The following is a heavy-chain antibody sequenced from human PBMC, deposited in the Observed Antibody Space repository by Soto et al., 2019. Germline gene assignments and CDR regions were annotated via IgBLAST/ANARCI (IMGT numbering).Heavy chain of an antibody. J-gene: IGHJ5*02. V-gene: IGHV4-34*01. Sequence: SETLSLTCAVYRGSFTDYYWSWIRQPPGKGLEWIGEINHSGSTNYNPSLKSRVTISVETSKAQFSLKLSSLTAADTAVYYCARLSLGPDYDLNWFDPWGRGTLVTVSS. CDR1: RGSFTDYY. CDR2: INHSGST. D-gene: IGHD3-3*01. CDR3: ARLSLGPDYDLNWFDP.